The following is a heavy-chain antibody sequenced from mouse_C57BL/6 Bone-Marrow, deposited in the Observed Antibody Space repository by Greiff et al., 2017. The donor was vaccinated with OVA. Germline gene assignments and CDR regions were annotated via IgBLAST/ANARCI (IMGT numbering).Heavy chain of an antibody. CDR1: GYTFTDYE. V-gene: IGHV1-15*01. CDR3: TSGDYYGSSYPYYFDY. J-gene: IGHJ2*01. Sequence: VQLQQSGAELVRPGASVTLSCKASGYTFTDYEMHWVKQTPVHGLEWIGAIDPETGGTAYNQKFKGKAILTADKSSSTAYMELRSLTSEDSAVYYCTSGDYYGSSYPYYFDYWGQGTTLTVSS. CDR2: IDPETGGT. D-gene: IGHD1-1*01.